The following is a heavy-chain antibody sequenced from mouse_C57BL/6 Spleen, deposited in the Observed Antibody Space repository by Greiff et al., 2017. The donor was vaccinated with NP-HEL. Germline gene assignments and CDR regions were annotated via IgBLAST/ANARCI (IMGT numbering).Heavy chain of an antibody. J-gene: IGHJ3*01. Sequence: VQLQQPGAELVKPGASVKLSCKASGYTFTSYWMQWVKQRPGQGLEWIGEIDPSDIYTNYNQKFKGKATLTVDTSSSTAYMQLSSLTSEDSAVYYCANTWFAYWGQGTLVTVSA. CDR2: IDPSDIYT. CDR1: GYTFTSYW. CDR3: ANTWFAY. V-gene: IGHV1-50*01.